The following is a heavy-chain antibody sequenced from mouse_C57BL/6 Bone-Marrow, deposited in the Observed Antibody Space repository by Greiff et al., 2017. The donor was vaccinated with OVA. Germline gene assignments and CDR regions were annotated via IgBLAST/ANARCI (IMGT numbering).Heavy chain of an antibody. CDR1: GFPFSDYY. Sequence: EVQLVESGGGLVQPGGSLKLSCAASGFPFSDYYMYWVRQTPEKRLEWVAYISNGGGSTYYPDTVKGRFTISRDNAKNTLYLQMSRLKSEDTAMYYCARLTGDYWGQGTSVTVSS. V-gene: IGHV5-12*01. CDR3: ARLTGDY. J-gene: IGHJ4*01. D-gene: IGHD1-1*01. CDR2: ISNGGGST.